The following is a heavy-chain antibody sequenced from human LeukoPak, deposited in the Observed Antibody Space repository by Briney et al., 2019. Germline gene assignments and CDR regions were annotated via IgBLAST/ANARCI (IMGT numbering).Heavy chain of an antibody. J-gene: IGHJ4*02. D-gene: IGHD2-8*01. Sequence: GGSLRLSCVASGFTFSSYAIIWVRQAPGKGVKWVSTYNGSGGSTYYADSVKGRFTISRDNSKNTLYLQMNSLRAEDTAVYYCAKGRGSYCTNGVCYTMDYWGQGTLVTVSS. CDR1: GFTFSSYA. V-gene: IGHV3-23*01. CDR2: YNGSGGST. CDR3: AKGRGSYCTNGVCYTMDY.